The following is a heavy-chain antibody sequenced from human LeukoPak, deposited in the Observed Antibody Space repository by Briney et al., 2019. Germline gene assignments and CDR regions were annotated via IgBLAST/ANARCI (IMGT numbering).Heavy chain of an antibody. D-gene: IGHD5-18*01. J-gene: IGHJ5*02. CDR3: AARGYGYGYGWFDP. Sequence: PSETLSLTCTVSGGSISSSIYYWGWIRQPPGKGLEWIANIYYNGNTYYNPSLESRVTISVDTSKNQFSLKVRSVTAADTAVYYCAARGYGYGYGWFDPWGQGTLVTVSS. CDR1: GGSISSSIYY. CDR2: IYYNGNT. V-gene: IGHV4-39*07.